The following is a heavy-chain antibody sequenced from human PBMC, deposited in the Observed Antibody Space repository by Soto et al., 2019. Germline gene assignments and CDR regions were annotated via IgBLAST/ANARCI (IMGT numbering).Heavy chain of an antibody. Sequence: QVQLQESGPGLVKPSKTLSLTCTVSGVSVSPYFWSWIRQSPGKGLEWIGYISHSGSTNYNPSLKTRVTMSIDTSKDQFSLNLSSVTEADTAVYYCARELGGGFYFDYWGQGTLVTVSS. CDR1: GVSVSPYF. D-gene: IGHD3-16*01. V-gene: IGHV4-59*02. CDR3: ARELGGGFYFDY. CDR2: ISHSGST. J-gene: IGHJ4*02.